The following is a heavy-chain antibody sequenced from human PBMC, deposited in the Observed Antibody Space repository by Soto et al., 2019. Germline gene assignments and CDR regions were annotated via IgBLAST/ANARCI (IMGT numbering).Heavy chain of an antibody. D-gene: IGHD5-18*01. V-gene: IGHV3-48*02. CDR3: GGVRGHGYGYGDV. CDR1: GFTFSYYS. Sequence: GGSLRLSCAASGFTFSYYSMTWVRQAPGKGLEWVAFISGSGSPIYYADSVEGRFSISRDNARDSLYLQMNNLRDEDMAMYYCGGVRGHGYGYGDVWGQGTTVTVSS. CDR2: ISGSGSPI. J-gene: IGHJ6*02.